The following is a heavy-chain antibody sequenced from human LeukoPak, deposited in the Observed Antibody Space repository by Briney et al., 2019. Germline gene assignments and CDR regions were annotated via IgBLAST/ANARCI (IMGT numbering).Heavy chain of an antibody. CDR3: ARMVAAAGYDAFDI. CDR1: GYTFTSYG. Sequence: GASVKVSFKASGYTFTSYGISWVRQAPGQGLEWMGWISAYNGNTNYAQKFQGRVTITADESTSTAYLELSSLRSEDTAAYYCARMVAAAGYDAFDIWGQGTMVTVSS. V-gene: IGHV1-18*01. CDR2: ISAYNGNT. D-gene: IGHD6-13*01. J-gene: IGHJ3*02.